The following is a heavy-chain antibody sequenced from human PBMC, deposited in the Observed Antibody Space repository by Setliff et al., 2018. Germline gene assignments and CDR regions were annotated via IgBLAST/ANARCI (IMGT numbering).Heavy chain of an antibody. V-gene: IGHV4-4*07. D-gene: IGHD6-19*01. CDR1: GGSISSYY. CDR3: AREQWLDPPGYYYMDV. Sequence: PSETLSLTCTVSGGSISSYYWSWIRQPAGKGLEWIGHIYIGGSANYNPSLKSRVTMSIDTSKNQSSLKLNSVTAADMAVYYCAREQWLDPPGYYYMDVWAKGTTVTVSS. J-gene: IGHJ6*03. CDR2: IYIGGSA.